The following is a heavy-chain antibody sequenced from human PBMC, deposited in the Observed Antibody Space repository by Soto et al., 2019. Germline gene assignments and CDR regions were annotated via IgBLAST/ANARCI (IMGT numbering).Heavy chain of an antibody. CDR3: AKGIALVRGVIIDMDV. V-gene: IGHV3-30*18. D-gene: IGHD3-10*01. Sequence: PGGSLRLSCAASGFTFSSYGMHWVRQAPGKGLEWVAVISYDGSNKYYADSVKGRFTISRDNSKNTLYLQMNSLRAEDTAVYYCAKGIALVRGVIIDMDVWGQGTTVTVSS. J-gene: IGHJ6*02. CDR2: ISYDGSNK. CDR1: GFTFSSYG.